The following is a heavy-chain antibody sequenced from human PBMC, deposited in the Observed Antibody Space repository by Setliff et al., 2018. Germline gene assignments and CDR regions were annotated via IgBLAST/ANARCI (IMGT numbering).Heavy chain of an antibody. J-gene: IGHJ3*02. CDR3: ARESGYYYDSSGYYTDAFDI. CDR2: ISAYNGNT. CDR1: GYTFTSYG. V-gene: IGHV1-18*01. D-gene: IGHD3-22*01. Sequence: GSVKVSCKASGYTFTSYGISWVRQAPGQGLEWMGWISAYNGNTNYAQKLQGRVTMTTDTSTSTAYMELRSLRSDDTAVYYCARESGYYYDSSGYYTDAFDIWGQGTMVTVSS.